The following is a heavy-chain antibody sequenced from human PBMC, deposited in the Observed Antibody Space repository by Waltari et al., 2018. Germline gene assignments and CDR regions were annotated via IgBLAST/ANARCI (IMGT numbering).Heavy chain of an antibody. D-gene: IGHD2-15*01. V-gene: IGHV3-30-3*01. J-gene: IGHJ4*02. CDR2: ISYDGSNK. Sequence: QVQLMESGGGVVQPGRSLRLSCAASGFTFSSYAMHWVRQAPGKGLEWVAVISYDGSNKYYADSVKGRFTISRDNSKNTLYLQMNSLRAEDTAVYYCARDSQHRVVVVAAMDYWGQGTLVTVSS. CDR3: ARDSQHRVVVVAAMDY. CDR1: GFTFSSYA.